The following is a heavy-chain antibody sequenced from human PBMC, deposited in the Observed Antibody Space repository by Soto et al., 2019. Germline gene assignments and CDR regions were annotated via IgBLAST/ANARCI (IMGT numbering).Heavy chain of an antibody. CDR2: ISRTGDSA. V-gene: IGHV3-23*01. D-gene: IGHD3-22*01. CDR1: GFSFSDYA. J-gene: IGHJ5*01. Sequence: EVHLLESGGALVQPGGSLTLSCAASGFSFSDYAMSWVRQAPGKGLEWVSSISRTGDSAYYADSGKGRFAISRDRTKNSLSLQINSLRVEDTAVYYCAKGPDGSGYYHNWFDSWGQGTLITVSS. CDR3: AKGPDGSGYYHNWFDS.